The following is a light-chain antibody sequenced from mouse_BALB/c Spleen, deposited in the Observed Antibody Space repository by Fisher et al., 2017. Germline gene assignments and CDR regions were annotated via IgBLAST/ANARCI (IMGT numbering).Light chain of an antibody. Sequence: IVITQSPAIMSASPGEKVTMTCSASSSVSYMHWYQQKSGTSPKRWIYGTSNLASGVPVRFSGSGSGTSYSLTISRMEAEDAATYYCQQRSSYPPTFGGGTKLEIK. V-gene: IGKV4-59*01. CDR3: QQRSSYPPT. CDR2: GTS. CDR1: SSVSY. J-gene: IGKJ2*01.